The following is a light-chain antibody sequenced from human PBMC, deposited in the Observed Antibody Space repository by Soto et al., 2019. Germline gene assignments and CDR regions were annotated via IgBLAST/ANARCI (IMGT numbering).Light chain of an antibody. Sequence: DIQMTQSPSTLSASVGDRVTITCRASQSISSWLAWYQQKPGKAPKLLIYDASSLESGVPSRFSGSGSGTEFALNISSLQPDDFATFDCQQYNSPPHTFGQGTKVEIK. CDR2: DAS. CDR1: QSISSW. J-gene: IGKJ1*01. CDR3: QQYNSPPHT. V-gene: IGKV1-5*01.